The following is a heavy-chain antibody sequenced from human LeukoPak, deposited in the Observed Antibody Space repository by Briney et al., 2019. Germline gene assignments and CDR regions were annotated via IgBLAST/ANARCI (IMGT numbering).Heavy chain of an antibody. CDR2: ISYDRSNK. CDR1: GFTFSSYA. CDR3: ARDHPHSFIGYGMDV. J-gene: IGHJ6*02. V-gene: IGHV3-30-3*01. Sequence: GRSLRLSCAASGFTFSSYAMHWVRQAPGKGLEWVAVISYDRSNKYYADSVKGRFTISRDNSKNTLYLQMNSLRAEDTAVYYCARDHPHSFIGYGMDVWGQGTTVTVSS. D-gene: IGHD3-16*02.